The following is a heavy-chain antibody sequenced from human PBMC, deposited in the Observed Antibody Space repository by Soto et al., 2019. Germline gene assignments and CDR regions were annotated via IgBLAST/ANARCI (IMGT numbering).Heavy chain of an antibody. CDR2: IYYSGST. V-gene: IGHV4-30-4*01. Sequence: QVQLQESGPGLVKPSQTLSLTCTDSRGSISSGDCYWSWIRQPPGKGLEWIGYIYYSGSTYYNPSLMSRVTVSVDTSKNQFSLKLSSVTAADTAVYYCARVPGYSSPYYGMDVWGQGTTVTVSS. CDR1: RGSISSGDCY. J-gene: IGHJ6*02. D-gene: IGHD6-13*01. CDR3: ARVPGYSSPYYGMDV.